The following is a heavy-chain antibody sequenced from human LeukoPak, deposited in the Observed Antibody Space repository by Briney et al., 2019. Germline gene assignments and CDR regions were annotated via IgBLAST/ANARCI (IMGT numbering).Heavy chain of an antibody. Sequence: GGSLRLSCAASGFTFSSYSMNWVRQAPGKGLEWVSSISSSSSYIYYADSVKGRFTISGDNAKNSLYLQMNSLRAEDTAVYYCARDSGYSYGYCGDYWGQGTLVTVSS. CDR3: ARDSGYSYGYCGDY. V-gene: IGHV3-21*01. CDR1: GFTFSSYS. CDR2: ISSSSSYI. J-gene: IGHJ4*02. D-gene: IGHD5-18*01.